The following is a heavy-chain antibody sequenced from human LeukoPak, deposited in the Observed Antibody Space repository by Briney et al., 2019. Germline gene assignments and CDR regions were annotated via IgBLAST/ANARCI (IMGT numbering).Heavy chain of an antibody. CDR1: GGSISSGGYY. V-gene: IGHV4-31*03. Sequence: SETLSLTCTVSGGSISSGGYYWSWIRQHPGKGLEWIGYIYYSGSTYYNPSLKSRVTISVDTSKNQFSLKLSSVTAADTAVYYCAKEVRIAAAGFFDYWGQGTLVTISS. CDR3: AKEVRIAAAGFFDY. J-gene: IGHJ4*02. CDR2: IYYSGST. D-gene: IGHD6-13*01.